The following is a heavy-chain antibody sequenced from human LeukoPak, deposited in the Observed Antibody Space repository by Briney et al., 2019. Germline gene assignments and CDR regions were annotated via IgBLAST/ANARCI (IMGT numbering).Heavy chain of an antibody. CDR2: IVVGSSKT. CDR1: GFPFSTSA. CDR3: AAGSGYYHYYFDY. D-gene: IGHD3-22*01. Sequence: ASVKVSFKGSGFPFSTSAIPGGRQGRGQRLGGEGWIVVGSSKTNYAQKFQERVTITRDMSTSIVYMALSSLRSEDTAVYYCAAGSGYYHYYFDYWGQGTLVTVSS. V-gene: IGHV1-58*02. J-gene: IGHJ4*02.